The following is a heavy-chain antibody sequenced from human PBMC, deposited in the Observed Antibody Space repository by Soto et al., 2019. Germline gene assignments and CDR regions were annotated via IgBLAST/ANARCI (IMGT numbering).Heavy chain of an antibody. V-gene: IGHV1-3*01. CDR1: GYTFTSYP. D-gene: IGHD3-22*01. J-gene: IGHJ4*02. Sequence: ASVKVSCKASGYTFTSYPMHWVRQSPGQGLEWMGWINAGNGHTKYSQKLQGRVTITRDTSAITAYMELSSLRSEDTAVYYCARDWPDYDSSGPGDYWGQGTLVTVS. CDR2: INAGNGHT. CDR3: ARDWPDYDSSGPGDY.